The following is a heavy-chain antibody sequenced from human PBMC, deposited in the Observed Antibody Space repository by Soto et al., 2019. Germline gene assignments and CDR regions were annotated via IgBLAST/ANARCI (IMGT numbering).Heavy chain of an antibody. Sequence: SETLSLTCTVSGGSTSNYYWGWIRQPPGKGLEWIGYVHDSGTTYYNPSLKSRVTISLDPSKNHFSLKLTSVTAADTAMYYCARAVNDFWSGFSYYFDFWGQGNMVTVS. D-gene: IGHD3-3*01. CDR1: GGSTSNYY. V-gene: IGHV4-59*01. J-gene: IGHJ4*02. CDR3: ARAVNDFWSGFSYYFDF. CDR2: VHDSGTT.